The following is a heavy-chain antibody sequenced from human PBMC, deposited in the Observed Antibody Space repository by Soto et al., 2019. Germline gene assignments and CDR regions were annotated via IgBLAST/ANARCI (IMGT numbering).Heavy chain of an antibody. J-gene: IGHJ5*01. CDR3: AHRASYSAWDVGWFDS. Sequence: QITLKESGPTLVEPTQTLTLTCSFSGFSLTNSGVGVGWFRQAPGKALECLGIIYWDNDRRYNPSLKTRLTITKDTSKNQVVLSMTYVVPVDTGSYYCAHRASYSAWDVGWFDSWGQGTPVTVS. CDR2: IYWDNDR. D-gene: IGHD2-15*01. CDR1: GFSLTNSGVG. V-gene: IGHV2-5*02.